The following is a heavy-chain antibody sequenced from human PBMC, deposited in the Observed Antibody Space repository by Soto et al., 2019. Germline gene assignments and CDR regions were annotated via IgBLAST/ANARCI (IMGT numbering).Heavy chain of an antibody. CDR3: ARDLADYDLRGPLDV. J-gene: IGHJ6*04. CDR1: GYTFTSYG. V-gene: IGHV1-18*01. Sequence: ASVKVSCKASGYTFTSYGISWVRQAPGQGLEWMGWISAYNGNTNYAQKLQGRVTMTTDTSTSTAYMELRSLRSDDTAVYYCARDLADYDLRGPLDVWGKGTTVTVSS. D-gene: IGHD3-3*01. CDR2: ISAYNGNT.